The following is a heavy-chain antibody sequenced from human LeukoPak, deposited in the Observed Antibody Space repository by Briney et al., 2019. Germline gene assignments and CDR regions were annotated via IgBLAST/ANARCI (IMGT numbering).Heavy chain of an antibody. CDR2: IIPIFGTA. CDR1: GGTFSSYA. D-gene: IGHD2-15*01. CDR3: ARVPYCSGGSCLLRGYYFDY. V-gene: IGHV1-69*01. J-gene: IGHJ4*02. Sequence: GASVKVSCKASGGTFSSYAISWVRQAPGQGLEWMGGIIPIFGTANYAQKFQGRVTITADESTSTAYMELSSLRSEDTAVYYCARVPYCSGGSCLLRGYYFDYRGQGTLVTVSS.